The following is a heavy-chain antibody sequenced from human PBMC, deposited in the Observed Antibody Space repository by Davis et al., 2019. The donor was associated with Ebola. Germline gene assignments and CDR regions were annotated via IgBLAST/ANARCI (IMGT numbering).Heavy chain of an antibody. Sequence: GALKISCAVSGFTFSNKWMHWFRQAPGKGLEWVANINQDGGDKYYVDSVKGRFTTSRDNAKNSLFLQLNSLRPEDTAIYYCARDLSGYSNWYYFDSWGQGTQVTVSS. CDR3: ARDLSGYSNWYYFDS. J-gene: IGHJ4*02. CDR2: INQDGGDK. V-gene: IGHV3-7*03. D-gene: IGHD6-13*01. CDR1: GFTFSNKW.